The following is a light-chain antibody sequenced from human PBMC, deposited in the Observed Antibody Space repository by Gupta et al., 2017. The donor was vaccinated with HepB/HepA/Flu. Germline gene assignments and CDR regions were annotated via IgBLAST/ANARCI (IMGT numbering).Light chain of an antibody. V-gene: IGKV1-39*01. J-gene: IGKJ2*01. CDR1: QSISSY. CDR3: LQGDSTPDT. CDR2: AAS. Sequence: DIQMTQSPSSLSASVGDRVTITCRASQSISSYLNWYQQKPGKAPKLLIYAASSVQSGVPSRFSGSGSGTDFTLTMSRLQPEDFATYYCLQGDSTPDTFGQGTKLEIK.